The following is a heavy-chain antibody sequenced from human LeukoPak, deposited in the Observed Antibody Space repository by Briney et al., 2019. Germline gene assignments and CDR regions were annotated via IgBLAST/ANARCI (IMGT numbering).Heavy chain of an antibody. CDR1: GFTFSSYS. CDR2: ISSSSSTI. Sequence: GGSLRLSCAASGFTFSSYSMNWVRQAPGKGLGWVSYISSSSSTIYYADSVKGRFTISRDNAKNSLYLQMNSLRAEDTAVYFCAKDYNNGFDYWGQGALVTVSS. V-gene: IGHV3-48*01. CDR3: AKDYNNGFDY. J-gene: IGHJ4*02. D-gene: IGHD1-14*01.